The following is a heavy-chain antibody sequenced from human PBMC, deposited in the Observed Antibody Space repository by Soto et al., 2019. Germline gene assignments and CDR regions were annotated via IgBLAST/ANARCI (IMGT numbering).Heavy chain of an antibody. V-gene: IGHV3-30-3*01. Sequence: LRPSCAAYRFTFRSYAMHWIRQAPGKGLEWVAVISYDGSNKYYADSVKGRFTISRDNSKNTLYLQINSLRAEDTAVYYCARGEGEPRRSDAFDIWGQGRMVTVSS. D-gene: IGHD3-16*01. CDR2: ISYDGSNK. CDR1: RFTFRSYA. CDR3: ARGEGEPRRSDAFDI. J-gene: IGHJ3*02.